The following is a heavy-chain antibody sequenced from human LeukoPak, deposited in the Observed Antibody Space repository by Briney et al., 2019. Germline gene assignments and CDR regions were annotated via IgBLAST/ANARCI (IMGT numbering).Heavy chain of an antibody. J-gene: IGHJ5*02. CDR1: GGSISISSYSYY. Sequence: SETLSLTCTVSGGSISISSYSYYWGWIRQPPGKGLEWIGSIYYSGTTYYNPSLKSRVTISLDTSKKQFSLKLNSVTAADTAEYYCAREYTSSSYDPWGQGTLVTVSS. D-gene: IGHD6-6*01. CDR2: IYYSGTT. V-gene: IGHV4-39*07. CDR3: AREYTSSSYDP.